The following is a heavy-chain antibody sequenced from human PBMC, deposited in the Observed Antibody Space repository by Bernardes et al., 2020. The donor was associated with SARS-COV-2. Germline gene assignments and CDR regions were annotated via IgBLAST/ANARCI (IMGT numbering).Heavy chain of an antibody. CDR3: AVPRGYSSGGFDY. V-gene: IGHV3-23*01. Sequence: GYLTPSGAASGFTVSRYAMSWVRPAPGKGLEWVSAISGSGGSTYYADSVKGRFTISRDNSKNTLYLQMNSLRAEDTAVYYCAVPRGYSSGGFDYWGQGTLVTVSS. CDR1: GFTVSRYA. D-gene: IGHD6-25*01. CDR2: ISGSGGST. J-gene: IGHJ4*02.